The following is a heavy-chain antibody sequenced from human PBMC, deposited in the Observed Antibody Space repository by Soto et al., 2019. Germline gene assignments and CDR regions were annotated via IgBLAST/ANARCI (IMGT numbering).Heavy chain of an antibody. V-gene: IGHV3-30-3*01. Sequence: GGSLRLSCAASGFTFSSYAMHWVRQAPGKGLEWVAVISYDGSNKYYADSVKGRFTISRDNSKNTLYLQMNSLRAEDTAVYYCARDGASYYGSGSYYNWFDPWGQGTLVTVSS. D-gene: IGHD3-10*01. CDR1: GFTFSSYA. CDR2: ISYDGSNK. J-gene: IGHJ5*02. CDR3: ARDGASYYGSGSYYNWFDP.